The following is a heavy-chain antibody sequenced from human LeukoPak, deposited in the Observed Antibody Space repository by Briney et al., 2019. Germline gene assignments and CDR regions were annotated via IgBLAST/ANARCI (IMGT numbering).Heavy chain of an antibody. J-gene: IGHJ6*03. V-gene: IGHV3-23*01. CDR3: AKSQRGHYPRRTYYYYMDV. CDR1: GFTFSSYA. D-gene: IGHD3-10*01. Sequence: GGSLRLSCAASGFTFSSYAMSWVRQAPGKGLEWVSAISGSGDSTYYADSVKGRFTISRDNSKKTLYLQLNSLRAEDTAVYYCAKSQRGHYPRRTYYYYMDVWGKGTTVTVSS. CDR2: ISGSGDST.